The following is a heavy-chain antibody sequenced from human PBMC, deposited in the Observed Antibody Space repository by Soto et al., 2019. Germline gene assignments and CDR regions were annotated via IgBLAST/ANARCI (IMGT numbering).Heavy chain of an antibody. CDR1: GFTFSSYS. D-gene: IGHD3-10*01. Sequence: EVQLVESGGGLVKPGGSLRLSCAASGFTFSSYSMNWVRQAPGKGLEWVSSINHKSHIDYADSVKGRFTISRDNAKNSLYLQMNSLRAEDTAVYFCARDLISAGYYYYMDVWGIGTTVTVSS. V-gene: IGHV3-21*01. CDR3: ARDLISAGYYYYMDV. CDR2: INHKSHI. J-gene: IGHJ6*03.